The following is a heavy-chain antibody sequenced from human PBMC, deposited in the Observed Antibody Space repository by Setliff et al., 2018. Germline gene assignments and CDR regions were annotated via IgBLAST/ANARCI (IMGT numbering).Heavy chain of an antibody. V-gene: IGHV1-18*01. CDR3: ARVRPCGGDCSTGVGGPYYFDH. J-gene: IGHJ4*02. Sequence: GASVKVSCKASGYTFNSYGISWVRQAPGQGLEWMGWISCYDGNTRYARKIQGRVTMTTDTSTTTAYMELRSLTSDDTAVYYCARVRPCGGDCSTGVGGPYYFDHWGQGTLVTVSS. CDR2: ISCYDGNT. D-gene: IGHD2-21*02. CDR1: GYTFNSYG.